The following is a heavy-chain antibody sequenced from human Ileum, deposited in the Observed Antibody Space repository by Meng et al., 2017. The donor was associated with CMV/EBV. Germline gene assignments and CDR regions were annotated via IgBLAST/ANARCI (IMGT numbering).Heavy chain of an antibody. Sequence: ASVKVSCKASGYTFTGYYMHWVRQAPGQGLEWMGWINPNSGGTNYAQKFQGRVTMTRDTSISTAYMELNRLRSDDTAVYYCARRGGSYSSAYYGMDVWGQGTTVTVSS. J-gene: IGHJ6*02. D-gene: IGHD1-26*01. CDR2: INPNSGGT. CDR1: GYTFTGYY. V-gene: IGHV1-2*02. CDR3: ARRGGSYSSAYYGMDV.